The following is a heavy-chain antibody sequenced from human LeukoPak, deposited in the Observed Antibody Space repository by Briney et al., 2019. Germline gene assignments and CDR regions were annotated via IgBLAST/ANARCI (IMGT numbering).Heavy chain of an antibody. CDR3: ARENYCTNGVCWAFDP. CDR1: GGSISSSDYY. CDR2: IYYTGST. D-gene: IGHD2-8*01. V-gene: IGHV4-39*07. J-gene: IGHJ5*02. Sequence: PSETLSLTCTVSGGSISSSDYYWGWIRQPPGKGLEWIGNIYYTGSTSYNSSLKSRVTISVDTSKNQFSLQLNSVTAADTAVYYCARENYCTNGVCWAFDPWGQGTLVTVSS.